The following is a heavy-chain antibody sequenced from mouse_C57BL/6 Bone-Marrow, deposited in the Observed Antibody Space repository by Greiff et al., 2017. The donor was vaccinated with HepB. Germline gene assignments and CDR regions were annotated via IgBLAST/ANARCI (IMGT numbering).Heavy chain of an antibody. Sequence: VKLMESGPELVKPGASVKISCKASGYTFTDYYINWVKQRPGQGLEWIGWIFPGSGSTYYNEKFKGKATLTVDKSSSTAYMLLSSLTSEDSAVYFCARWFYDYDGGFAYWGQGTLVTVSA. CDR3: ARWFYDYDGGFAY. V-gene: IGHV1-75*01. D-gene: IGHD2-4*01. CDR2: IFPGSGST. J-gene: IGHJ3*01. CDR1: GYTFTDYY.